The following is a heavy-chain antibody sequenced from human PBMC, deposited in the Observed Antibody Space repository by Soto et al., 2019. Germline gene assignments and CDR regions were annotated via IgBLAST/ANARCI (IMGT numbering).Heavy chain of an antibody. D-gene: IGHD3-10*01. CDR2: IFWNSKTR. V-gene: IGHV3-9*02. Sequence: GGSLRLSCTASGFTSNDYAMHWIRQVPGKGLEWVSGIFWNSKTRGYADSVKGRFTISRDNARNSLYLQMDSLRAEDSALYYCLKETSPGGLDIWGQGTLVTVSS. CDR3: LKETSPGGLDI. CDR1: GFTSNDYA. J-gene: IGHJ4*02.